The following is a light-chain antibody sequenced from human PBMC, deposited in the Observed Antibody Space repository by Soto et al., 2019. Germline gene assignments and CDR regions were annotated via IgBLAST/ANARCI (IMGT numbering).Light chain of an antibody. J-gene: IGLJ3*02. CDR3: VAWDDSLSGRV. Sequence: QAVLTQPPSASGTPGQRVTISCSGSSSNIGSNYVYWYQQLPGTAPKLLIYSNNQRPSGVPDRFSGSKSGTSASLAISGLRSEDEADYYCVAWDDSLSGRVFGGGTKLTVL. V-gene: IGLV1-47*02. CDR2: SNN. CDR1: SSNIGSNY.